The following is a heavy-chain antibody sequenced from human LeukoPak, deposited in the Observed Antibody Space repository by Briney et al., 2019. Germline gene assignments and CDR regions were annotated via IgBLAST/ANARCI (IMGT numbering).Heavy chain of an antibody. CDR3: AKERSIAAADQNAFDI. CDR2: ISGSGGSI. D-gene: IGHD6-13*01. V-gene: IGHV3-23*01. Sequence: SGGSLRLSCAASGFTFSTYAMSWVRQAPGKGLEWVSVISGSGGSIYYADSVKGRFTISRDNSRNTLYLQMNSLRAEDTAVYYCAKERSIAAADQNAFDIWGQGTMVTVSS. CDR1: GFTFSTYA. J-gene: IGHJ3*02.